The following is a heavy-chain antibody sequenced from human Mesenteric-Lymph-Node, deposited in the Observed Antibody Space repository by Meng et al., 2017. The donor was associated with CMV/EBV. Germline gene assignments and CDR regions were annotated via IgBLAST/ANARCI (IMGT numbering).Heavy chain of an antibody. CDR3: ARAAAAVFWRWVDP. D-gene: IGHD3-3*01. V-gene: IGHV4-61*01. Sequence: SGGSVSSGSYYWSWIRQPPGKGLEWIGYIYYSGSTNYNPSLKSRVTISVDTSKNQFSLKLSSVTAADTAVYYCARAAAAVFWRWVDPWGQGTLVTVSS. J-gene: IGHJ5*02. CDR1: GGSVSSGSYY. CDR2: IYYSGST.